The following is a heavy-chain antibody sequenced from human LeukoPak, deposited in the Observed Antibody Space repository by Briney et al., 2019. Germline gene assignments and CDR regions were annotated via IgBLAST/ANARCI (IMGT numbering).Heavy chain of an antibody. CDR1: GFTFSTYA. V-gene: IGHV3-23*01. CDR2: ISGSGGGT. J-gene: IGHJ6*02. Sequence: GGSLRLSCAASGFTFSTYAMSWVRQAPGKGLEWVSGISGSGGGTYYADSVKGRFTISRDNSKNTLYLQMNSLRAEDTAVYYCARDSYGMDVWGQGTTVTVSS. CDR3: ARDSYGMDV.